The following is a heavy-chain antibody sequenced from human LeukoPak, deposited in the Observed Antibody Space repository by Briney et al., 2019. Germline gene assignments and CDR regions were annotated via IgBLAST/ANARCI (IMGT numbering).Heavy chain of an antibody. J-gene: IGHJ4*02. CDR2: IDPSDSYT. CDR1: GYSFTSYW. Sequence: GESLEISCKGSGYSFTSYWISWVRQMPGKGLEWMGRIDPSDSYTDYSASFQGHVTISADKSINTAYLQWSSLEASDTAMYYCARYKGYCATSTCYETYNYWGQGTLVTVSS. CDR3: ARYKGYCATSTCYETYNY. D-gene: IGHD2-8*01. V-gene: IGHV5-10-1*01.